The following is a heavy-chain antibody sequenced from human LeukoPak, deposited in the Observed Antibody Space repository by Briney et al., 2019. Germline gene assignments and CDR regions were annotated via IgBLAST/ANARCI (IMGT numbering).Heavy chain of an antibody. Sequence: GASVKVSCKASGYTFTSYGISWVRQAPGQGLEWMGWISACNGNTNYAQKLQGRVTMTTDTSTSTAYMELRSLRSDDTAVYYCARVFGYCSSTSCSYYFDYWGQGTLVTVSS. D-gene: IGHD2-2*01. V-gene: IGHV1-18*01. CDR1: GYTFTSYG. CDR2: ISACNGNT. CDR3: ARVFGYCSSTSCSYYFDY. J-gene: IGHJ4*02.